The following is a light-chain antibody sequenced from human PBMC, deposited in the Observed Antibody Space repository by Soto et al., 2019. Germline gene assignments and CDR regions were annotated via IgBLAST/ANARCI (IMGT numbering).Light chain of an antibody. CDR2: DAS. CDR3: QQYNSYSPLT. Sequence: DIPMTQSPSTLSASLGDRVTITCRASETIGTWLAWYQQRPGKAPKLLIYDASSLQRGVPLRFSGSGSETEFTLTISSLQPDDFATYYCQQYNSYSPLTFGGGTKVEIK. CDR1: ETIGTW. V-gene: IGKV1-5*01. J-gene: IGKJ4*01.